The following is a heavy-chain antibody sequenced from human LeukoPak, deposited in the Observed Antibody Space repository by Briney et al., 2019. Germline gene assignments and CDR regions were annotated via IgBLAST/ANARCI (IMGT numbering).Heavy chain of an antibody. D-gene: IGHD3-22*01. CDR1: GFTVSINY. V-gene: IGHV3-66*02. J-gene: IGHJ4*02. CDR2: IYSGGTT. Sequence: PGGSLRLSCAASGFTVSINYMSWVRQAPGKGLEWVSVIYSGGTTYYADSVKGRFTISRDDSKNTLYLQLNSLRAEGTAVYYCARDRGYLPDYWAREPWSPSPQ. CDR3: ARDRGYLPDY.